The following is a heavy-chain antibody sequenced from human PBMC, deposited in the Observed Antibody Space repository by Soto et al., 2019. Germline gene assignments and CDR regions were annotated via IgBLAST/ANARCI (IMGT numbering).Heavy chain of an antibody. CDR3: ARDTGGSYDF. CDR1: GFTFSDYY. J-gene: IGHJ4*02. CDR2: TRNKANSYTT. D-gene: IGHD1-26*01. V-gene: IGHV3-72*01. Sequence: GGSLRLSCAASGFTFSDYYMDWVRQLPGKGLEWVGRTRNKANSYTTEYAPSVKGRFTISRHDSEDSMFLQLNSLKTEDTAVYYCARDTGGSYDFWGQGALVTVSS.